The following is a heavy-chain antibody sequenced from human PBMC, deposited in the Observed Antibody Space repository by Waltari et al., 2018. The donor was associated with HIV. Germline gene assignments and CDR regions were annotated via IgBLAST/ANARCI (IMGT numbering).Heavy chain of an antibody. D-gene: IGHD3-3*01. Sequence: QEQLVESGGGVAQPGRSLRLSCSASGFIFGDYAMHWGRQAPGKGLDWVGFIRFDGNNAYYADSVKGRFTISRDNSKNTMSLQMNSLRSDDTALYYCARTIFGVMITSDFFYGMDVWGQGTTVTVS. CDR3: ARTIFGVMITSDFFYGMDV. CDR1: GFIFGDYA. CDR2: IRFDGNNA. J-gene: IGHJ6*02. V-gene: IGHV3-30-3*01.